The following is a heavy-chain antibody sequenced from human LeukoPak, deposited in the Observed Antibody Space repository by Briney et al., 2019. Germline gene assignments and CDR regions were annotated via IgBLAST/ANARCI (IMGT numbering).Heavy chain of an antibody. V-gene: IGHV1-18*01. CDR2: ISVYNGNT. Sequence: ASVKVSCKASGGTFSSYAISWVRQAPGQGLEWMGWISVYNGNTNYAQKLQGRVTMTTDTSTSTAYMELRSLRSDDPALYYCARESYNSGSYYNDYWGQGTLVTVSS. CDR1: GGTFSSYA. D-gene: IGHD3-10*01. CDR3: ARESYNSGSYYNDY. J-gene: IGHJ4*02.